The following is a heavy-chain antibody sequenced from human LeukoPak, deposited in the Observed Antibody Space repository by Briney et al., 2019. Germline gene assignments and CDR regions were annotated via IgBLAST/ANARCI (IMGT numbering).Heavy chain of an antibody. D-gene: IGHD3-22*01. Sequence: ASVKVSCKASGDTFTDFYMHWVRQAPGQGLEWMGWINPNSGGTDYAQNFQGRVTVTGDTSISTVYMDLSSLRSDDTAVYYCVSSGGSSGYPVHWGQGTLVTVSS. J-gene: IGHJ4*02. CDR2: INPNSGGT. V-gene: IGHV1-2*02. CDR3: VSSGGSSGYPVH. CDR1: GDTFTDFY.